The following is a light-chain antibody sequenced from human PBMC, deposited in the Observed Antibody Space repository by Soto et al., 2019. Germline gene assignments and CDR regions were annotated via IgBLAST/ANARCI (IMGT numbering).Light chain of an antibody. CDR1: QNVGTNY. Sequence: ENVLTQSPATLSLSPGERATLSCGASQNVGTNYLAWYQQRPGLAPRLLIYDASNRAPGVPDRFSGSGSGTDFTLTINRLEPEDFAVYYCKQYGSSPVTFGGGTKVEIQ. V-gene: IGKV3D-20*01. J-gene: IGKJ4*01. CDR3: KQYGSSPVT. CDR2: DAS.